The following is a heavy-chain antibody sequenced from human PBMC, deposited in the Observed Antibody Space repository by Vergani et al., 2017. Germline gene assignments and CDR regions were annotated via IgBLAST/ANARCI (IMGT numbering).Heavy chain of an antibody. V-gene: IGHV1-24*01. CDR3: ARDRSLTGTTRYYYGMDV. J-gene: IGHJ6*02. D-gene: IGHD1-1*01. CDR1: GYTLTELS. CDR2: FDPEDGET. Sequence: QVQLVQSGAEVKKPGASVKVSCKVSGYTLTELSMHWVRQAPGKGLEWMGGFDPEDGETIYAQKFQGRVTMTEDTSTDTAYMELSSLRSEDTAVYYCARDRSLTGTTRYYYGMDVWGQGTTVTVSS.